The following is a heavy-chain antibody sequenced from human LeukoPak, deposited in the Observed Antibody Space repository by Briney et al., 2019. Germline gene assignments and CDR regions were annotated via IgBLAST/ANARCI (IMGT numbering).Heavy chain of an antibody. CDR3: ARGPGGSGTRPPYTYYYGIYV. CDR1: GFTFSTYV. Sequence: PGGSLRLSCAASGFTFSTYVMQWVRQAPGKGLEYVSAITGDGGYTYYANSVKGRFTISRDNSKKTLYLQMGSLRADDTAVYYCARGPGGSGTRPPYTYYYGIYVWGQGTTVTVSS. CDR2: ITGDGGYT. V-gene: IGHV3-64*01. J-gene: IGHJ6*02. D-gene: IGHD3-10*01.